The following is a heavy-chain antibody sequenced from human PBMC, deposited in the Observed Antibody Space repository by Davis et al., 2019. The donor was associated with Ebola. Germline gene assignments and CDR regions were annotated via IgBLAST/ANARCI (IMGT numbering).Heavy chain of an antibody. CDR1: GYTFTSYG. CDR3: ARDHSSGWYLFAFDI. CDR2: ISAYNGNT. J-gene: IGHJ3*02. V-gene: IGHV1-18*01. D-gene: IGHD6-19*01. Sequence: ASVKVSCKASGYTFTSYGISWVRQAPGQGLEWMGWISAYNGNTNYAQKLQGRVTMTTDTSTSTAYMELRSLRSDDTAVYYCARDHSSGWYLFAFDIWGQGTMVTVSS.